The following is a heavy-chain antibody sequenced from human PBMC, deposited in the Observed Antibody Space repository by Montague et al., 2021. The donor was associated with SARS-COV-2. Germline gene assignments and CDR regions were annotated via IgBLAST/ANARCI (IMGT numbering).Heavy chain of an antibody. V-gene: IGHV6-1*01. CDR1: GDSVSSNSAA. D-gene: IGHD6-19*01. CDR3: ALAVAGRGGYDY. Sequence: CAISGDSVSSNSAAWNWIRQSPSRGLEWLGRTYYRSKRYYEYAVSLKSLITINPDTSKNQFSLQVKSMTPEDTAVYYCALAVAGRGGYDYWGQGTLVTVSS. J-gene: IGHJ4*02. CDR2: TYYRSKRYY.